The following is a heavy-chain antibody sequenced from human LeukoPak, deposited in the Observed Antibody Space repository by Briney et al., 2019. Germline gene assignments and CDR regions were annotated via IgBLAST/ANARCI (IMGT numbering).Heavy chain of an antibody. V-gene: IGHV3-21*01. CDR2: ISSSSSYI. J-gene: IGHJ5*02. Sequence: GGSLRLSCAASGFTFSSYSMNWVRRAPGKGLEWVSSISSSSSYIYYADSVKGRFTISRDNAKNSLYLQMNSLRAEDTAVYYCAREGGYSYGTDYNWFDPWGQGTLVTVSS. CDR1: GFTFSSYS. D-gene: IGHD5-18*01. CDR3: AREGGYSYGTDYNWFDP.